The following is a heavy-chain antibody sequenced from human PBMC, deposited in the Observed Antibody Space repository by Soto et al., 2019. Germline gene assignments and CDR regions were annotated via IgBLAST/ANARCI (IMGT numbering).Heavy chain of an antibody. D-gene: IGHD2-15*01. J-gene: IGHJ4*02. Sequence: PSETLSLTCTVSGGSVSSSSCYWGWIRLPPGKGPEWIGNIYYNGNTYYNPSLNSGVTISVDTSKSQFSLKLSSVTAADTAVYYCARLRIYCSGGTCYYYFDYWGQGTLVTVSS. CDR1: GGSVSSSSCY. CDR2: IYYNGNT. V-gene: IGHV4-39*01. CDR3: ARLRIYCSGGTCYYYFDY.